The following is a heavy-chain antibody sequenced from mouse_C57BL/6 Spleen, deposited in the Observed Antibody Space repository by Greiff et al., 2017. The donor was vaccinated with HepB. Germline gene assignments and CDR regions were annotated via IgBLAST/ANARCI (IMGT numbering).Heavy chain of an antibody. D-gene: IGHD3-2*02. Sequence: EVQVVESEGGLVQPGSSMKLSCTASGFTFSDYYMAWVRQVPEKGLEWVANINYDGSSTYYLDTLKSRFIISRDNAKNILYLQMSSLKSEDTATYYCGRDSSGYDYWGQGTTLTVSS. CDR2: INYDGSST. J-gene: IGHJ2*01. CDR3: GRDSSGYDY. CDR1: GFTFSDYY. V-gene: IGHV5-16*01.